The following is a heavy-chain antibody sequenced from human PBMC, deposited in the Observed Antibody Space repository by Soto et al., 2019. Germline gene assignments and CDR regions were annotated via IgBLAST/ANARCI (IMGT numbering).Heavy chain of an antibody. D-gene: IGHD3-10*01. CDR3: ARDKGVGSGRYYGY. V-gene: IGHV1-18*01. CDR2: ISAYNGNT. J-gene: IGHJ4*02. CDR1: GYTFTSYG. Sequence: QVQLVQSGAEVKKPGASVKVSCKASGYTFTSYGTSWVRQAPGQGLAWMGWISAYNGNTNYAQKLQGRVTMTTDTYTSPAYREQRSLRADDTAVYYCARDKGVGSGRYYGYWGQGTLVTVSS.